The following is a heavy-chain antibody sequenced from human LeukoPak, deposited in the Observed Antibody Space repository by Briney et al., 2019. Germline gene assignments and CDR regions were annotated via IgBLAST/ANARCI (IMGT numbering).Heavy chain of an antibody. CDR1: GFTFSSYS. CDR3: ARARYDSSGYYYFPGWFDP. D-gene: IGHD3-22*01. Sequence: GGSLRLSCAASGFTFSSYSMNWVRQAPGKGLEWVSSISGSSTYIYYTDSVKGRFTISRDNAKNSLYLQMNSLRAEDTAVYYCARARYDSSGYYYFPGWFDPWGQGTLVTVSS. J-gene: IGHJ5*02. CDR2: ISGSSTYI. V-gene: IGHV3-21*01.